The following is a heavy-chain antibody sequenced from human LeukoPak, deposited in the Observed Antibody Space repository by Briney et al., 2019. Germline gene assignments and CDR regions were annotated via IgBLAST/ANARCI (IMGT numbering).Heavy chain of an antibody. J-gene: IGHJ4*02. Sequence: GGSPRLSCAASGFTFSSYDMHWVRQATGKGLEWVSAIGTAGDTYYPGSVKGRFTISRENAKNSLYLQMNSLRAGDTAVYYCARLSRQVAGFDYWGQGTLVTVSS. CDR2: IGTAGDT. CDR1: GFTFSSYD. D-gene: IGHD6-19*01. V-gene: IGHV3-13*01. CDR3: ARLSRQVAGFDY.